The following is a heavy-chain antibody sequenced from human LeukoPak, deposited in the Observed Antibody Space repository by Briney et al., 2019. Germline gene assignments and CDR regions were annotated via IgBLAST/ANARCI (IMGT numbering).Heavy chain of an antibody. D-gene: IGHD4-17*01. CDR3: ARIYGDLLDY. CDR1: GFTFSSYS. CDR2: ISSSSSTI. V-gene: IGHV3-48*01. Sequence: PGGSLRLSCAASGFTFSSYSMNWVRQAPGKGLEWVSYISSSSSTIYCADSVKGRFTISRDNAKNSLYLQMNSLRAEDTAVYYCARIYGDLLDYWGQGTLVTVSS. J-gene: IGHJ4*02.